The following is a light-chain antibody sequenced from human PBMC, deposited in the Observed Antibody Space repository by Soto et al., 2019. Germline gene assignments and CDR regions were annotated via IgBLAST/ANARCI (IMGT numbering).Light chain of an antibody. CDR3: SSYTTSGSLV. V-gene: IGLV2-14*01. Sequence: QSVLTQPASVSGSPGQSITISCTGTSSDVGGYNYVSWYQQHPGKAPKLMIYDVSNRPSGVSNRFSGSKSGNTASLTISGLQAEDEADYYCSSYTTSGSLVFGGGTQLT. CDR2: DVS. J-gene: IGLJ2*01. CDR1: SSDVGGYNY.